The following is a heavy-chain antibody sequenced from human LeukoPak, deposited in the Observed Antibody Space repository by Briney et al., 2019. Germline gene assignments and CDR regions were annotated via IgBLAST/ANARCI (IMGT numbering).Heavy chain of an antibody. J-gene: IGHJ4*02. CDR3: ARDPGRETTREFDY. Sequence: SVKVSCRASGYAFTGYFIHWVRQAPGQGLEWMGWTNPTSGGTNYAQKFQGRATMTRDTSISTAYMDLSSLRSDDTAVYYCARDPGRETTREFDYWGQGTLVTVSS. CDR1: GYAFTGYF. CDR2: TNPTSGGT. V-gene: IGHV1-2*02. D-gene: IGHD1-7*01.